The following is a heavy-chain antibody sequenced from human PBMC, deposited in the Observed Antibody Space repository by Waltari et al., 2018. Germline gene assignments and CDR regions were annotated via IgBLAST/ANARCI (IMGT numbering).Heavy chain of an antibody. J-gene: IGHJ4*02. Sequence: EVQLVESGGGLVQPGGSLRLSCAASGFTFTDNWMHWVRQATGKGLVWVSHINTDGRTTTYADSVKGRFTISRDNARNTLYLQMNSLTVEDTAVYYCTRDVPHQYFDSWGQGTLVTVSS. V-gene: IGHV3-74*01. CDR1: GFTFTDNW. CDR3: TRDVPHQYFDS. D-gene: IGHD2-2*01. CDR2: INTDGRTT.